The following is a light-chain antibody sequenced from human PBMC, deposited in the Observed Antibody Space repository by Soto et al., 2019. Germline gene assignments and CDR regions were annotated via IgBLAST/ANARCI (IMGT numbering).Light chain of an antibody. V-gene: IGKV1-33*01. Sequence: DSQMTQSPSSRSASVGDRVTITCQASQNINNYLNWYQQKPRRAPKLLIYDASNLEAGVPSRFRGSGSGTDFTFTISRLQPEDIATYYCQQYENLPTFGQGTRLAI. J-gene: IGKJ5*01. CDR3: QQYENLPT. CDR1: QNINNY. CDR2: DAS.